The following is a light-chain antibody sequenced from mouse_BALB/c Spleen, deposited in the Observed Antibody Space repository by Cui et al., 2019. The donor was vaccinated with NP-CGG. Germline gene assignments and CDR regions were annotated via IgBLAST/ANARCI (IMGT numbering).Light chain of an antibody. CDR1: TGAVTSRNY. J-gene: IGLJ1*01. CDR2: GTN. Sequence: QAVVPQESATTTSPGETVTLTCRSSTGAVTSRNYANWVQEKPDHLFTGLIGGTNNRAPGVPARFSGSLIGDKAALTITGAQTEDEATYFCALWYSNHWVFGGGTKLTVL. V-gene: IGLV1*01. CDR3: ALWYSNHWV.